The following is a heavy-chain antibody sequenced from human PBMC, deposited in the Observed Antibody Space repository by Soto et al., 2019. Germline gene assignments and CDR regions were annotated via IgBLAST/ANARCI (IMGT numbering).Heavy chain of an antibody. V-gene: IGHV3-21*01. CDR1: GFTFISYS. D-gene: IGHD6-19*01. Sequence: GGSLRLSCAASGFTFISYSMNWVRQAPGKGLEWVSSISSSSSYIYYADSVKGRFTISRDNAKNSLYLQMNSLRAEDTAVYYCASFHVYGIAVAGNDYWGQGTLVTVSS. CDR3: ASFHVYGIAVAGNDY. J-gene: IGHJ4*02. CDR2: ISSSSSYI.